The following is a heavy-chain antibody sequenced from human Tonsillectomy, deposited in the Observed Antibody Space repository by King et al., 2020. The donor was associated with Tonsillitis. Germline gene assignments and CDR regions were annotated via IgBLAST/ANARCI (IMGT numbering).Heavy chain of an antibody. J-gene: IGHJ3*02. CDR3: AGSCRGDYSDSREDAFDI. D-gene: IGHD3-22*01. CDR2: IYPGDSDT. V-gene: IGHV5-51*03. CDR1: GYTFPNYW. Sequence: VQLVQSGTEVKKPGESLKISCKGTGYTFPNYWIGWVRQMPGKGLEWMGIIYPGDSDTRYSPSFQGQVTISADKSINTAYLQWSSLRASDTAMYYCAGSCRGDYSDSREDAFDIWGQGTMVTVAS.